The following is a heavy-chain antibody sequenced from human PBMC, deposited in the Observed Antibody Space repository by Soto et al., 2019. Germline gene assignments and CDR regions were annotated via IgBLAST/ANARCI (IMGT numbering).Heavy chain of an antibody. Sequence: GGSLRLSCAASGFTFSSYGMHWVRQAPGKGPECVAAIRSNGSNKYYADSVKGRFIISRDNSKNTLYLQMSSLRVDDTAVYYCVKDRWLLTWGQGTLVTVSS. CDR2: IRSNGSNK. D-gene: IGHD5-12*01. CDR3: VKDRWLLT. CDR1: GFTFSSYG. V-gene: IGHV3-30*02. J-gene: IGHJ5*02.